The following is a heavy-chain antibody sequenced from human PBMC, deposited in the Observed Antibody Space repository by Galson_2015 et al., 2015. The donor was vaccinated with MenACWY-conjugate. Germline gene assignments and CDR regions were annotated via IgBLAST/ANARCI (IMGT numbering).Heavy chain of an antibody. CDR1: GFTVSDNY. CDR2: TYSGGTT. Sequence: SLRLSCAASGFTVSDNYMTWVRQAPGEGLEWVSTTYSGGTTYYADSVKGRFTISRDNSKNTLFLHMNSLRAEDTALYYCASGFLRDGVDYWGQGTLVTVSS. J-gene: IGHJ4*02. V-gene: IGHV3-66*01. CDR3: ASGFLRDGVDY. D-gene: IGHD5-24*01.